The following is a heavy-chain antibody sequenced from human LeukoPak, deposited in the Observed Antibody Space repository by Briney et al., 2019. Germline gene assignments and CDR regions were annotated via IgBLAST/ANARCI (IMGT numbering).Heavy chain of an antibody. CDR3: AKDTCSSTSCYQFDY. J-gene: IGHJ4*02. V-gene: IGHV3-30*02. D-gene: IGHD2-2*01. Sequence: GGSLRLSCAASGFTFSSYGMHWVRQAPGKGLEWVAFIRYDGSNKYYADSVKGRFTISRDNSKNTLYLQMNSLRAEDTAVYYCAKDTCSSTSCYQFDYWGQGTLVTVSS. CDR1: GFTFSSYG. CDR2: IRYDGSNK.